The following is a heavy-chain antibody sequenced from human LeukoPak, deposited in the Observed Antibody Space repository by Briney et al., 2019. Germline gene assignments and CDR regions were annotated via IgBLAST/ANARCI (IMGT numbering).Heavy chain of an antibody. CDR3: ARRDSSSWLGGFDP. J-gene: IGHJ5*02. Sequence: SETLSLTCTVSGGSISSSSYYWGWIRQPPGKGLEWIGSIYYSGSTYYNPSLKSRVTISVDTSKNQFSLKLSSVTAADTAVYYCARRDSSSWLGGFDPWGQGTLVTVSS. V-gene: IGHV4-39*01. CDR1: GGSISSSSYY. D-gene: IGHD6-13*01. CDR2: IYYSGST.